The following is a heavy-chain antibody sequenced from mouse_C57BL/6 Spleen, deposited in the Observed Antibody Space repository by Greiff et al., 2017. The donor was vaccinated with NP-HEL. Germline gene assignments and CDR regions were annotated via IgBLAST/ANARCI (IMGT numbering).Heavy chain of an antibody. CDR2: ISYSGST. V-gene: IGHV3-1*01. CDR3: ARNCDGYFYY. J-gene: IGHJ2*01. D-gene: IGHD4-1*01. Sequence: EVKLLESGPGMVKPSQSLSLTCTVTGYSITSGYDWHCIRHFPGNKLEWMGYISYSGSTNYNPSLKSRISITHDTSKNHFFLKLKSVTTEDTATYYCARNCDGYFYYWGQGTTLSVSS. CDR1: GYSITSGYD.